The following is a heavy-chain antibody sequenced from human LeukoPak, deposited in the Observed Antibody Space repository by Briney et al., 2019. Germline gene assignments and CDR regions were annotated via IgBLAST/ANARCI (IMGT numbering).Heavy chain of an antibody. CDR1: GFTVSSNS. J-gene: IGHJ3*02. V-gene: IGHV3-53*01. CDR2: IYSGST. CDR3: ARDMVFSGYCSNPHCYDAFDM. D-gene: IGHD2-2*01. Sequence: GGSLRLSCTVSGFTVSSNSMSWVRQAPGKGLEWVSFIYSGSTHYSDSVKGRFTISRDNSKNTLYLQMNSLRAEDTAVYYCARDMVFSGYCSNPHCYDAFDMWGQGTMVIVSS.